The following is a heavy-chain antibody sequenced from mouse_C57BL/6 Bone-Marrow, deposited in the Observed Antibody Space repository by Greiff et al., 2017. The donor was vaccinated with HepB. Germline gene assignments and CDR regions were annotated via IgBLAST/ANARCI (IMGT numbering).Heavy chain of an antibody. CDR1: GYTFTDYY. V-gene: IGHV1-76*01. J-gene: IGHJ3*01. Sequence: VQLQQSGAELVRPGASVKLSCKASGYTFTDYYINWVKQRPGQGLEWIARIYPGSGNTYYNEKFKGKATLTAEKSSSTAYMQLSSLTSEDSAVYFCARELFAWFAYWGQGTLVTGSA. CDR3: ARELFAWFAY. CDR2: IYPGSGNT. D-gene: IGHD1-1*02.